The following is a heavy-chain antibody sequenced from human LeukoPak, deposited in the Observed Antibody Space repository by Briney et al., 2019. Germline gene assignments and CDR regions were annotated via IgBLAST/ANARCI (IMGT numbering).Heavy chain of an antibody. V-gene: IGHV1-2*02. CDR3: ARDSGRLSGDGGPDY. D-gene: IGHD5-12*01. CDR1: GYTFTGYY. Sequence: GASVKVSCKASGYTFTGYYMHWVRQAPGQGLEWMGWINPNSGGTNYAQKFQGRVTMTRDTSISTAYMELSRLRSDDTAVYYCARDSGRLSGDGGPDYWGQGTLVTASS. CDR2: INPNSGGT. J-gene: IGHJ4*02.